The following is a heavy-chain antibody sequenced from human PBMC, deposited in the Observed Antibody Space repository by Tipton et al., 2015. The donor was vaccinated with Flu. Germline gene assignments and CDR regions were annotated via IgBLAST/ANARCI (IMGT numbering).Heavy chain of an antibody. CDR1: GFTVSSNY. Sequence: LSLTCAASGFTVSSNYMSWVRQAPGKGLEWVSVIYSGGSTYYADSVKGRFTISRDNSKNTLYLQMNSLRAEDTAVYYCARENWVGDAFDIWGQGTMVTVPS. D-gene: IGHD1-26*01. J-gene: IGHJ3*02. V-gene: IGHV3-53*01. CDR3: ARENWVGDAFDI. CDR2: IYSGGST.